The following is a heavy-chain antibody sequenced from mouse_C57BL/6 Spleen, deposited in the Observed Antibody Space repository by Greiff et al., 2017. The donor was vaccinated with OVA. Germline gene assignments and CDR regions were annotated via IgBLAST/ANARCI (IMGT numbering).Heavy chain of an antibody. V-gene: IGHV1-85*01. CDR2: IYPRDGST. CDR3: ARRIYYYGSSYFDY. D-gene: IGHD1-1*01. J-gene: IGHJ2*01. CDR1: GYTFTSYD. Sequence: VKLQQSGPELVKPGASVKLSCKASGYTFTSYDINWVKQRPGQGLEWIGWIYPRDGSTKYNEKFKGKATLTVDTSSSTAYMELHSLTSEDSAVYFGARRIYYYGSSYFDYWGQGTTLTVSS.